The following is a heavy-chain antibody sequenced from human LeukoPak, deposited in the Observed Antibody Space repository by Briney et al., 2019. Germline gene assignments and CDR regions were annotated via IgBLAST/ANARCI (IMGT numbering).Heavy chain of an antibody. CDR1: GFNVSNNY. Sequence: PGGSVGLSCAASGFNVSNNYMNWVRQAPGKGLEWVSVIFSSGPTYYADSVKGRFTISKDTSKNALYLQMSSLRAEDTAVYYCAISGLGFGEFRGLDYWGQGTLVSVSS. CDR3: AISGLGFGEFRGLDY. V-gene: IGHV3-53*01. CDR2: IFSSGPT. D-gene: IGHD3-10*01. J-gene: IGHJ4*02.